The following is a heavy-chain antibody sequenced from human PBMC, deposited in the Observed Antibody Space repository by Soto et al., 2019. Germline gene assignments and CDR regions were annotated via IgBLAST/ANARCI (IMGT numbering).Heavy chain of an antibody. J-gene: IGHJ4*02. V-gene: IGHV3-30*18. D-gene: IGHD3-10*01. CDR3: AKDRSYQLYDWAKGGDY. CDR2: ISYDGSNK. CDR1: GFTFSSYG. Sequence: GGSLRLSCAASGFTFSSYGMHWVRQAPGKGLEWVAVISYDGSNKYYADSVKGRFTISRDNSKNTLYLQMNSLRAEDTAVYYCAKDRSYQLYDWAKGGDYWGQGTLVTVSS.